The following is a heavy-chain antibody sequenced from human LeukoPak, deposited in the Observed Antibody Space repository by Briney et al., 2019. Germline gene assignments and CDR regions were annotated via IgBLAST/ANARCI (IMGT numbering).Heavy chain of an antibody. Sequence: GGSLRLSCAASGFTFSSYAMHWVRQAPGKGLERVSAISGSGGSTYYADSVKGRFTISRDNSKNTLYLHMTSLRGGDTALYYCAKERDYRVSTICNYWGQETKVTVSS. CDR2: ISGSGGST. CDR3: AKERDYRVSTICNY. V-gene: IGHV3-23*01. CDR1: GFTFSSYA. D-gene: IGHD3-3*01. J-gene: IGHJ4*02.